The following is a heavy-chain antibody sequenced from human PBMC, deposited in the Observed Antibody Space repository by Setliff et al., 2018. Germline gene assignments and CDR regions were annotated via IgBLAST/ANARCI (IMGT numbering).Heavy chain of an antibody. J-gene: IGHJ1*01. CDR2: INHSGST. CDR1: GGSFSNYY. Sequence: SETLSLTCTVYGGSFSNYYWSWIRQPPGKGLEWIGEINHSGSTNYNPSLSGRVTISIDTSKNQFSLRLTSVTAADTAVYYCARVDFTMLQGVLGQWGQGTLVTVSS. CDR3: ARVDFTMLQGVLGQ. D-gene: IGHD3-10*01. V-gene: IGHV4-34*01.